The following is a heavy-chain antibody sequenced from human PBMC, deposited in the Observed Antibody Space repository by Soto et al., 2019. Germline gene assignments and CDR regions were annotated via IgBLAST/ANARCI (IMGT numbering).Heavy chain of an antibody. J-gene: IGHJ4*02. CDR1: GFTFSHFG. V-gene: IGHV3-33*01. CDR3: ATDPAAGRGLDY. CDR2: IWYDGSHE. D-gene: IGHD6-19*01. Sequence: PGGSLRLSCAASGFTFSHFGMHWVRQAPGKGLESVAIIWYDGSHEYYADSVKGRFTISRDNSKNTLSLQMNSLTAEDTALYYCATDPAAGRGLDYWGQGTLVTVSS.